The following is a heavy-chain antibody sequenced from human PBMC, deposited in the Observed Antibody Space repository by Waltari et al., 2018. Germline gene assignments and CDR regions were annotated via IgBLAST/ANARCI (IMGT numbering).Heavy chain of an antibody. CDR2: IRSKAYGGTT. J-gene: IGHJ6*03. V-gene: IGHV3-49*04. D-gene: IGHD3-10*01. CDR3: TRDRESSYYYYYYMDV. CDR1: GFTFGDYA. Sequence: EVQLVESGGGLVQPGRSLRLSCTASGFTFGDYAMRWVRQAPGKGVEWVGFIRSKAYGGTTEYAASVKGRFTISRDDSKSIAYLQMNSLKTEDTAVYYCTRDRESSYYYYYYMDVWGKGTTVTVSS.